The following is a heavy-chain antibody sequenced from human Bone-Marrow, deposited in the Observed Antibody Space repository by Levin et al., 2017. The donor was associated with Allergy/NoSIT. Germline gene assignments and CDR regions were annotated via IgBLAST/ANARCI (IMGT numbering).Heavy chain of an antibody. J-gene: IGHJ5*02. CDR2: LYSNGVI. Sequence: GESLKISCAASGFSVSNHYITWVRQSPGKGLEWVSVLYSNGVIKYADSVKDRFIISRDNSKNTVYLQMNSLRAEDTAVYHCARGRLYTYDSTNFYGPLDLWGQGTQVTVSS. D-gene: IGHD2/OR15-2a*01. CDR3: ARGRLYTYDSTNFYGPLDL. CDR1: GFSVSNHY. V-gene: IGHV3-66*01.